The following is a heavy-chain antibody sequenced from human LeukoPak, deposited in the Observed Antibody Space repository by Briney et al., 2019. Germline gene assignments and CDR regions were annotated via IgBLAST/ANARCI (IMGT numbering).Heavy chain of an antibody. J-gene: IGHJ3*02. CDR3: ARDRGVWEPINADAFDI. V-gene: IGHV3-20*04. CDR1: GFTFDDYG. D-gene: IGHD1-26*01. Sequence: GGSLRLSCAASGFTFDDYGMSWVRQAPGKGLEWVSGINWNGGSTGYADSVKGRFTISRDNAKNSLYLQMNSLRAEDTALYYCARDRGVWEPINADAFDIWGQGTMVTVSS. CDR2: INWNGGST.